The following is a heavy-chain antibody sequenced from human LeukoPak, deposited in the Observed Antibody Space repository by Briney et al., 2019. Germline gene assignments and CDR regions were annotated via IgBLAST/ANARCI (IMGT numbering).Heavy chain of an antibody. CDR1: GFTFSSYG. CDR3: ADRGGDANPHEY. V-gene: IGHV3-30*02. CDR2: IRYDGSNK. Sequence: GGSLRLSCAASGFTFSSYGMHWVRQAPGKGLEWVAFIRYDGSNKYYADSVKGRFTISRDNAKNSLYLQMNSLRAEDTAVYYCADRGGDANPHEYWGQGTQVTVSS. J-gene: IGHJ4*02. D-gene: IGHD3-16*01.